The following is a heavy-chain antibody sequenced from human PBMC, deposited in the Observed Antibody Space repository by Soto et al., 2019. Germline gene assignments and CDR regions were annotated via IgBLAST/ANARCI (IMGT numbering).Heavy chain of an antibody. V-gene: IGHV4-34*01. Sequence: SETLSLTCAVYGGSFSGYYWSWIRQPPGKGLEWIGEINHSGSTNYNPSLKSRVTISVDTSKNQFSLKLSSVTAADTAVYYCARRDRDPGVKLRYFDWLLLSWFDPWGQGTLVT. J-gene: IGHJ5*02. CDR3: ARRDRDPGVKLRYFDWLLLSWFDP. CDR1: GGSFSGYY. D-gene: IGHD3-9*01. CDR2: INHSGST.